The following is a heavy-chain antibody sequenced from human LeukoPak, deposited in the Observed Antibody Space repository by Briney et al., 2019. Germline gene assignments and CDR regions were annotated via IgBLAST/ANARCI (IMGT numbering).Heavy chain of an antibody. D-gene: IGHD3-22*01. CDR3: ARVLYSSGWFDP. CDR2: MYYSGST. CDR1: GGSISRYF. J-gene: IGHJ5*02. V-gene: IGHV4-59*01. Sequence: SETLSLTCTVSGGSISRYFWSWIRQPPGKGLEWIGYMYYSGSTNYNPSLESRVTISVDTSKKQFSLRLSSVTAADTAVYYCARVLYSSGWFDPWGQGTLATVSS.